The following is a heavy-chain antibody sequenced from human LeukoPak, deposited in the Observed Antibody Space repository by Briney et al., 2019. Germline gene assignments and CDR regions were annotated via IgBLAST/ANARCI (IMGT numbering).Heavy chain of an antibody. J-gene: IGHJ6*02. CDR3: ARSRTPFYYYGMHV. D-gene: IGHD1-1*01. CDR2: IDPNSGGT. V-gene: IGHV1-2*02. CDR1: GYIFTDYY. Sequence: GASVTVSCKASGYIFTDYYTHWIRHAPGQGLEWMGWIDPNSGGTHHAPNFQGRATITRDTSSSTVYMDLSRLRSADTAIYYCARSRTPFYYYGMHVWGLGTSVTVSS.